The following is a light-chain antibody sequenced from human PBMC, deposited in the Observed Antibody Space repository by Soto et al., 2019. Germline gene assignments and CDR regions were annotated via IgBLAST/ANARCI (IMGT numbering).Light chain of an antibody. CDR2: GAS. J-gene: IGKJ4*01. CDR3: QHYNELPLT. V-gene: IGKV3-15*01. CDR1: QSVSTN. Sequence: EIVMTQSPATLSVSPGERATLSCRASQSVSTNLAWYQQKPGQGPRLLIFGASTRAIGISARFSGSGSGTDFTLTISSLQSEDFAVYYCQHYNELPLTFGGGTKV.